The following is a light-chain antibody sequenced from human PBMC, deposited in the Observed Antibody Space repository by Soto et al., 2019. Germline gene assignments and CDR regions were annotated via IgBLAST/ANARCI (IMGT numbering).Light chain of an antibody. CDR2: GAS. CDR1: QSVGKS. V-gene: IGKV3D-15*01. CDR3: QQCNNWPKVT. Sequence: EIVLTQSPGTLSLSPGERATLSCRASQSVGKSLAWYQQKPGQAPRLLIYGASNRATGIPDRFSGSGSGTEFTLTISSLQSEDFAVYYCQQCNNWPKVTFGQGTKVEIK. J-gene: IGKJ1*01.